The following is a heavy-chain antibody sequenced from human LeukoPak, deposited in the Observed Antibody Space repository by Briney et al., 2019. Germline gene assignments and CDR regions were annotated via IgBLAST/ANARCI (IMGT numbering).Heavy chain of an antibody. CDR1: EYTFTSYD. D-gene: IGHD3-10*01. CDR2: MNPKSGNT. J-gene: IGHJ4*02. Sequence: ASVRVSCKTSEYTFTSYDINWVRQATGQGLEWMGWMNPKSGNTGYAQKFQGRITMTSDTSISTAYMELISLRSEDTAVYYCARRNYGSESYSRLDYWGQGSLVTVSS. CDR3: ARRNYGSESYSRLDY. V-gene: IGHV1-8*01.